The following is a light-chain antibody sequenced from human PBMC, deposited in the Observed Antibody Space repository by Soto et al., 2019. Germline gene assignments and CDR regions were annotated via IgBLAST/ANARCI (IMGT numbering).Light chain of an antibody. CDR2: EVN. J-gene: IGLJ1*01. CDR1: SSDVGGYNH. V-gene: IGLV2-8*01. Sequence: QSVLTQPPSASGSPGQSVTISCTGTSSDVGGYNHVSWYQQLPGKAPKLLIYEVNKRPSGVPNRFSASKSGNTASLTVSGLQAEDEADYYCSSYAGSNNFDVFGTGTKLTVL. CDR3: SSYAGSNNFDV.